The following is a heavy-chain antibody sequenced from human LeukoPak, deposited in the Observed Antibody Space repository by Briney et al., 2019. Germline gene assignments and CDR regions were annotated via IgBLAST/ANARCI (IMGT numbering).Heavy chain of an antibody. V-gene: IGHV4-39*07. Sequence: SETLSLTCTVSADSISTSNYYWGWIRQPPGKGLEWIGSIYYSGTPYYSPSLKSRVTISADTSKNQFSLKLSSVTAADTAVYYCARVAPSTTFGVVSHRIFDYWGQGTLVTVSS. CDR1: ADSISTSNYY. D-gene: IGHD3-3*01. J-gene: IGHJ4*02. CDR3: ARVAPSTTFGVVSHRIFDY. CDR2: IYYSGTP.